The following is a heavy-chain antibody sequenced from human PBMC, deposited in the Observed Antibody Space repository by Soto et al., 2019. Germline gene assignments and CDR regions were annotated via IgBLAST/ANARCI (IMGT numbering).Heavy chain of an antibody. D-gene: IGHD2-2*01. J-gene: IGHJ5*02. CDR1: GGTFSSYA. Sequence: SVKVSCKASGGTFSSYAISWVRRAPGQGLEWMGGIIPIFGTANYAQKFQGRVTITADESTSTAYMELSSLRSEDTAVYYCATDTHIVVVPADAYNWFDPWGQGTLVTVSS. CDR2: IIPIFGTA. CDR3: ATDTHIVVVPADAYNWFDP. V-gene: IGHV1-69*13.